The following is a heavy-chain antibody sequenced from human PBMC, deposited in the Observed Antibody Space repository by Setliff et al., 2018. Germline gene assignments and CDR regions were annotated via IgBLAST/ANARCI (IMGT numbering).Heavy chain of an antibody. CDR3: AKDPNGDFVGAFDS. V-gene: IGHV3-23*01. CDR2: IGAGGDYT. D-gene: IGHD2-21*02. J-gene: IGHJ5*01. CDR1: GLTFTRDA. Sequence: GGSLRLSCAASGLTFTRDAMTWVRQAPGKGLEWVASIGAGGDYTKYADSVRGRFTISRDNSKNTIYLQMNSLRAEDTAKYYCAKDPNGDFVGAFDSWGRGTLVTVSS.